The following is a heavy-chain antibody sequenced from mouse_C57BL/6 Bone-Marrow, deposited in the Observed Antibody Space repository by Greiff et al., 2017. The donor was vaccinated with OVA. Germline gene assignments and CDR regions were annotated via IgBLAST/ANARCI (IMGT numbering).Heavy chain of an antibody. J-gene: IGHJ2*01. CDR3: TRVTTVVASFDY. V-gene: IGHV5-9-1*02. CDR1: GFTFSSYA. Sequence: EVQLVESGEGLVKPGGSLKLSCAASGFTFSSYAMSWVRQTPEKRLEWVAYISSGGGYIYYADTVKGRFTISRDNARNTLYLQMSSLKSEDTAMYYCTRVTTVVASFDYWGQGTTLTVSS. D-gene: IGHD1-1*01. CDR2: ISSGGGYI.